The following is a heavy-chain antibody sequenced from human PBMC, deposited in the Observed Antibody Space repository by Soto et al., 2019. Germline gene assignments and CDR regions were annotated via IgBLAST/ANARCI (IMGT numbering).Heavy chain of an antibody. V-gene: IGHV3-33*01. CDR3: ASNYYYDSSGYGAFDI. CDR2: IWYDGSNK. CDR1: GFTFSSYG. Sequence: GGSLRLSCAASGFTFSSYGMHWVRQAPGKGLEWVAVIWYDGSNKYYADSVKGRFTISRDNSKNTLYLQMNSLRAEDTAVYYCASNYYYDSSGYGAFDIWGQGTMVTVSS. J-gene: IGHJ3*02. D-gene: IGHD3-22*01.